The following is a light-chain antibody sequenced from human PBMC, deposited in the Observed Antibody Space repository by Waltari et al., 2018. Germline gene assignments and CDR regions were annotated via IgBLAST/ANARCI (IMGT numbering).Light chain of an antibody. Sequence: SSELTQDPTVSVALGQTVRITCQGDSLRSYSESWNQQRPGQAPVLVFYGQDNRPSGIPDRFSGSTSGDTATLTITGTQAEDEADYYCLSRDISSTRFFGGGTRLTV. CDR2: GQD. CDR1: SLRSYS. J-gene: IGLJ2*01. V-gene: IGLV3-19*01. CDR3: LSRDISSTRF.